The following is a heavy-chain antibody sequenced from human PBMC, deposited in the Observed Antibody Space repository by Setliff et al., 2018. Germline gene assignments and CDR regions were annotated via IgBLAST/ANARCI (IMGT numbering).Heavy chain of an antibody. J-gene: IGHJ4*02. V-gene: IGHV3-33*01. Sequence: LRLSCAASGFTFSSYGMHWVRQAPGKGLEWVAVIWYDGSNKYYADSVKGRFTISRDNAKNSLYLQMNSLRAEDTAVYYCARDGGEYWGQGTLVTVSS. CDR2: IWYDGSNK. CDR1: GFTFSSYG. CDR3: ARDGGEY. D-gene: IGHD3-16*01.